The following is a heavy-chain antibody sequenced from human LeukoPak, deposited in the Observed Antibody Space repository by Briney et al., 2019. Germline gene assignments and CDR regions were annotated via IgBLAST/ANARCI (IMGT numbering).Heavy chain of an antibody. CDR2: INHSGST. D-gene: IGHD2-21*02. CDR3: ARGGWTAITYFDY. Sequence: SETLSLTCTVSGGSVSSGSYYWSWIRQPPGKGLEWIGEINHSGSTNYNPSLKSRVTISVDTSKNQFSLKLSSVTAADTAVYYCARGGWTAITYFDYWGQGTLVTVSS. CDR1: GGSVSSGSYY. V-gene: IGHV4-39*07. J-gene: IGHJ4*02.